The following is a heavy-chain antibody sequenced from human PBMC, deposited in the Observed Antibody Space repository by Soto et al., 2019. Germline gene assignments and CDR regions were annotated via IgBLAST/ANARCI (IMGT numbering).Heavy chain of an antibody. CDR1: GYTLTELS. V-gene: IGHV1-24*01. Sequence: ASVKVSCKVSGYTLTELSMHWVRQAPGKGLEWMGGFDPEDGETIYAQKFQGRVTMTEDTSTAAAYMELSSLRSEDTAVYYCATSITIFGVAPQYWGQGTLVTVSS. CDR3: ATSITIFGVAPQY. J-gene: IGHJ4*02. D-gene: IGHD3-3*01. CDR2: FDPEDGET.